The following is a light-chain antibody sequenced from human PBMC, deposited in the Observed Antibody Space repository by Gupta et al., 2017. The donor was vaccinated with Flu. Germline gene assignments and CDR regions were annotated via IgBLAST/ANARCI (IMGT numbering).Light chain of an antibody. Sequence: SSSNIGKHYEEGHRQYPGTAPKLLIYRNYQRPSGVPNRFSGSKSGTSASLGVSGLRSEDEAEYYCAAWDNNLYSWVFGGGTKVTVL. CDR2: RNY. J-gene: IGLJ3*02. CDR1: SSNIGKHY. CDR3: AAWDNNLYSWV. V-gene: IGLV1-47*01.